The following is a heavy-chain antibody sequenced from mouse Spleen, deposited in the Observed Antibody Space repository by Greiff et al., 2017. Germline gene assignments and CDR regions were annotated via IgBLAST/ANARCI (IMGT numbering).Heavy chain of an antibody. J-gene: IGHJ3*01. V-gene: IGHV14-1*01. Sequence: EVQRVESGAELVRPGASVKLSCTASGFNIKDYYMHWVKQRPEQGLEWIGRIDPEDGDTEYAPKFQGKATMTADTSSNTAYLQLSSLTSEDTAVYYCTWSNYESFAWFAYWGQGTLVTVSA. CDR3: TWSNYESFAWFAY. D-gene: IGHD2-5*01. CDR2: IDPEDGDT. CDR1: GFNIKDYY.